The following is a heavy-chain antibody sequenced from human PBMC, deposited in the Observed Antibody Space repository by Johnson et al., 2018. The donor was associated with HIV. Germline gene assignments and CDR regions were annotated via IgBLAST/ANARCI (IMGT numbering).Heavy chain of an antibody. D-gene: IGHD2-8*02. CDR3: ARGDYCTAGVCYDEPFDI. Sequence: VQLVESGGGVVRPGGSLRLSCAASGFTFDDHDMNWVRQVPGKGLEWVSGINWNGGSTGYVDSVKGRFTVSRDNAKNSLYLQMNSLRGEDTALYFCARGDYCTAGVCYDEPFDIWGQGTMVTVSS. J-gene: IGHJ3*02. V-gene: IGHV3-20*04. CDR1: GFTFDDHD. CDR2: INWNGGST.